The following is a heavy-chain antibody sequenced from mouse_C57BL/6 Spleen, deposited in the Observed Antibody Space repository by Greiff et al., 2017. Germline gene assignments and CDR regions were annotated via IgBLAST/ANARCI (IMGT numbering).Heavy chain of an antibody. J-gene: IGHJ3*01. CDR2: IRSKSSTYAP. Sequence: EVKLQESGAGLVQPKGSLKLSCAASGFTFNTYAMHWVRQAPGLGLEWVARIRSKSSTYAPYYADSVKDRFTLSSDDSQSMLYLQMNNLKSEDPAMYYCVREHSYDGHNGGVAHWGQASLVTVSA. D-gene: IGHD2-3*01. CDR1: GFTFNTYA. CDR3: VREHSYDGHNGGVAH. V-gene: IGHV10-3*01.